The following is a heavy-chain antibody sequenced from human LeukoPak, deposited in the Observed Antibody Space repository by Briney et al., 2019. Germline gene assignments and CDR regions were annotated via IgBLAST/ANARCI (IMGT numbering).Heavy chain of an antibody. V-gene: IGHV3-21*01. CDR1: GFTFSSFS. J-gene: IGHJ4*02. CDR3: ARGFPACDY. Sequence: PGGSLRLSCAASGFTFSSFSMNWVRQAPGKGLEWISFISSSGSYTYYGDSLKGRFTISRDNAKNSLYLQMNSLRAEDTAVYYCARGFPACDYWGQGTPVTVSS. CDR2: ISSSGSYT.